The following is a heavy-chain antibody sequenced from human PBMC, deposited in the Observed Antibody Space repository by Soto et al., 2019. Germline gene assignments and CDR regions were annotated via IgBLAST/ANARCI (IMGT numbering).Heavy chain of an antibody. D-gene: IGHD6-19*01. Sequence: GASVKVSCKASGYTFTSYAMHWVRQAPGQRLEWMGWINAGNGNTKYSQKFQGRVTITRDTSASTAYMELSSLRSEDTAVYYCARVSRAKYSSGPNFDYWGQGTLVTVSS. CDR3: ARVSRAKYSSGPNFDY. CDR2: INAGNGNT. CDR1: GYTFTSYA. J-gene: IGHJ4*02. V-gene: IGHV1-3*01.